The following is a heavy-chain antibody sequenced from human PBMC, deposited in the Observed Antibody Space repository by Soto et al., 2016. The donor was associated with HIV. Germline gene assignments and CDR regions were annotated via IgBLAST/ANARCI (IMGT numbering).Heavy chain of an antibody. Sequence: EVQMLESGGGLCSLGGPVRLSCAVSGFTFSSFAMNWVRQVPGKGLEWVSSISGSGSSTYHADSVKGRFTISRDSSKKTLYLQMVDLRAEDTAIYYCAKGGASSGYGLPFDLWGQGTLVTVSS. V-gene: IGHV3-23*01. D-gene: IGHD6-19*01. J-gene: IGHJ4*02. CDR1: GFTFSSFA. CDR3: AKGGASSGYGLPFDL. CDR2: ISGSGSST.